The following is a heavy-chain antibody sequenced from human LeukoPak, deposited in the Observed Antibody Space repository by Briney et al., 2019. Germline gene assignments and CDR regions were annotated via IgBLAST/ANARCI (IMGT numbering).Heavy chain of an antibody. CDR3: ARGIVVVPVAILTPFDY. CDR2: ISSSSSYI. V-gene: IGHV3-21*01. CDR1: GFTFSSYS. J-gene: IGHJ4*02. Sequence: PGWALRLSCAASGFTFSSYSMNWVRQAQGKGLEWVSSISSSSSYIYYADSVKGRFTISRDNAKNSLYLQMNSLRAEDTAVYYCARGIVVVPVAILTPFDYWGQGTLVTVSS. D-gene: IGHD2-2*02.